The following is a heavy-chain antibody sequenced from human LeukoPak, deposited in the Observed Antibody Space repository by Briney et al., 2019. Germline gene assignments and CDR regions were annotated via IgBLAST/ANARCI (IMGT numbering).Heavy chain of an antibody. CDR2: IYISGST. CDR1: GGSISSYY. V-gene: IGHV4-4*07. CDR3: ARDRGTWNDDGFDY. Sequence: SETLSPTCTVSGGSISSYYWSWIRQPAGKGLEWIGRIYISGSTNYNPSLKSRVTMSVDTSKNQFSLKLSSVTAADTAVYYCARDRGTWNDDGFDYWGQGTLVTVSS. J-gene: IGHJ4*02. D-gene: IGHD1-1*01.